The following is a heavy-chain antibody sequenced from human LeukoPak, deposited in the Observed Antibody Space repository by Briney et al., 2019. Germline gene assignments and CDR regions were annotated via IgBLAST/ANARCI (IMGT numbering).Heavy chain of an antibody. J-gene: IGHJ6*02. D-gene: IGHD6-19*01. CDR3: ARGIAVAEGMDV. Sequence: SVKVSCKASGGTFSSYAISWVRQAPGQGLEWMGRIIPIFGIANYAQKFQGRVTITADKSASTAYMELSSLRSEDTAVYYCARGIAVAEGMDVWGQGTTVTVSS. CDR2: IIPIFGIA. CDR1: GGTFSSYA. V-gene: IGHV1-69*04.